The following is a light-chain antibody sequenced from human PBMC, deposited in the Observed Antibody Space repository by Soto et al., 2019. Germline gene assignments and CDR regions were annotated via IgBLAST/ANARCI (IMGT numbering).Light chain of an antibody. CDR2: DVS. V-gene: IGLV2-14*03. CDR3: SSYTSSSTPDV. CDR1: SSDVGGYNY. Sequence: QSALTQPASVSGSPGQSITISCTGTSSDVGGYNYVSWYQHHPGKAPKLMIYDVSNRPSGVSNRFSGSKSGSTASLTISGLQAEDEADYFCSSYTSSSTPDVFGTGTKVTVL. J-gene: IGLJ1*01.